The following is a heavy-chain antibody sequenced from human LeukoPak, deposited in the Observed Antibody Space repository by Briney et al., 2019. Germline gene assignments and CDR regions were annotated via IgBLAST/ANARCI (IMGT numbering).Heavy chain of an antibody. CDR1: GFTFSSYA. D-gene: IGHD2-2*01. CDR2: ISGSGGST. V-gene: IGHV3-23*01. J-gene: IGHJ4*02. Sequence: GGSLRLSCAASGFTFSSYAMSWVRQAPGKGLEWVSAISGSGGSTYYADSVKGRFTISRDNSKNTLYLQMNSLRAEDTAVYYCAKAVVVVPAPMDYFDYWGQGTLVTVSS. CDR3: AKAVVVVPAPMDYFDY.